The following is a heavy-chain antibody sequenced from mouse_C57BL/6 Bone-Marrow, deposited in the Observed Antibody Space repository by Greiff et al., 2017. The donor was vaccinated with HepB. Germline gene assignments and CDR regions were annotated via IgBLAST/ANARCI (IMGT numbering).Heavy chain of an antibody. J-gene: IGHJ1*03. Sequence: VQVVESGAELVRPGASVTLSCKASGYTFTDYEMHWVKQTPVHGLEWIGAIDPETGGTAYNQKFKGKAILTADKSSSTAYMELRSLTSEDSAVYYCTRWITTRYFDVWGTGTTVTVSS. V-gene: IGHV1-15*01. CDR3: TRWITTRYFDV. D-gene: IGHD2-4*01. CDR2: IDPETGGT. CDR1: GYTFTDYE.